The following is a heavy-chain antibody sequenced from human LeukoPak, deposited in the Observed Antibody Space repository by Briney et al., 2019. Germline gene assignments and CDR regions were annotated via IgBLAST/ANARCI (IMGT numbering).Heavy chain of an antibody. CDR3: ATGPSGYSFSY. D-gene: IGHD2-8*02. V-gene: IGHV3-11*04. CDR2: ISSSGGTI. CDR1: GFTFSDYY. J-gene: IGHJ4*02. Sequence: GGSLRLSCAASGFTFSDYYMTWIRQAPGQGPEWISYISSSGGTIFYADSVKGRFTISRDNGKNSLYLQMNSLRAEDPAVYYCATGPSGYSFSYWGQGTLVTVSS.